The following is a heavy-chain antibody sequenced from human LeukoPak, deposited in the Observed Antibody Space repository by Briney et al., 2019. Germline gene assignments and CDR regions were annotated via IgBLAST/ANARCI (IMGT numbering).Heavy chain of an antibody. V-gene: IGHV4-59*08. CDR3: ARHKQWLDWFDP. Sequence: PAASLSLTCPAAGGSISGYYWSCIRQPPGKGLEWIAYIYYSGSTNYNPSLKSRVTISVDASKNQFSLKLSSVTAADTAVYYCARHKQWLDWFDPWGQGTLVTVSS. CDR2: IYYSGST. D-gene: IGHD6-19*01. CDR1: GGSISGYY. J-gene: IGHJ5*02.